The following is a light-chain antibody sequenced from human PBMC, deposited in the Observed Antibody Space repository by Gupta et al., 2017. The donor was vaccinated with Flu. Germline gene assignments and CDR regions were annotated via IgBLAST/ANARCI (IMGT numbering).Light chain of an antibody. V-gene: IGLV2-11*01. J-gene: IGLJ3*02. CDR1: ISDVCGYKY. Sequence: QSALTQPRSVSGSPGQSITISCSGTISDVCGYKYVSWYQQHPGKAPKLMLYDVNQRPTGVSDRFTGSKSGSTASLTISGLQDEDDDDYYCCSYAGSHTWVFGGGTKLTVL. CDR2: DVN. CDR3: CSYAGSHTWV.